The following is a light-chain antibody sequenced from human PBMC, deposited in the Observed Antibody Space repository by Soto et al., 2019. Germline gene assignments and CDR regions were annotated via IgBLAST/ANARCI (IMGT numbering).Light chain of an antibody. J-gene: IGKJ1*01. CDR3: QQSYSTPWT. V-gene: IGKV1-39*01. Sequence: DIQVTQTPSSLSASVGDRVTITCRASQNIFTYLNWYQQRPGQAPNLLIQAASSLQSGVPSRFSGSGSGTDFTLTISSLQPEDFATYYCQQSYSTPWTFGQGTNVEIK. CDR1: QNIFTY. CDR2: AAS.